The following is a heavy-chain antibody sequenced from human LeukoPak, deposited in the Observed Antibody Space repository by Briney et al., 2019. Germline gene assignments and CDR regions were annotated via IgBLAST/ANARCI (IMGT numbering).Heavy chain of an antibody. D-gene: IGHD5-24*01. CDR2: IYYSGST. Sequence: SETLSLTCTVSGGSIGSSTYYWGWIRQPPGKGLEWIGYIYYSGSTYYNPSLKSRVTISVDTSKNQFSLKLSSVTAADTAVYYCARGGSDGYSWGQGTLVTVSS. CDR3: ARGGSDGYS. V-gene: IGHV4-39*07. CDR1: GGSIGSSTYY. J-gene: IGHJ4*02.